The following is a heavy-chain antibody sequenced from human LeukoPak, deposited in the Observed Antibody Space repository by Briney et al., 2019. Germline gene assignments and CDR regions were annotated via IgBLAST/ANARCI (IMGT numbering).Heavy chain of an antibody. D-gene: IGHD3-3*01. CDR2: TRDKANSYTT. J-gene: IGHJ6*03. CDR1: GFTFSDHY. V-gene: IGHV3-72*01. Sequence: GGSLRLSCAASGFTFSDHYMDWVRQAPGKGLEWVGRTRDKANSYTTEYAASVKGRFTISRDDSKNSLYLQMNSLKTEDTAVYYCARERAPYDFWSGYRPGYYYMDVWGKGTTVTVSS. CDR3: ARERAPYDFWSGYRPGYYYMDV.